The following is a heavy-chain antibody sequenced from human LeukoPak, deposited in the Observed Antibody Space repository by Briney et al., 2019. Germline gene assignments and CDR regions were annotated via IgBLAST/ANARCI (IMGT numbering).Heavy chain of an antibody. J-gene: IGHJ4*02. CDR3: SRGSGWLSVY. D-gene: IGHD6-19*01. CDR1: GFTFGDYL. Sequence: GGSLRLSCTASGFTFGDYLMSWFRQAPGKGLEWIGFISGGTTEYAAPVKGRFTISRDDSTSITYLQMNSLTTEDTAVYYCSRGSGWLSVYWGQGTLVTVSS. CDR2: ISGGTT. V-gene: IGHV3-49*03.